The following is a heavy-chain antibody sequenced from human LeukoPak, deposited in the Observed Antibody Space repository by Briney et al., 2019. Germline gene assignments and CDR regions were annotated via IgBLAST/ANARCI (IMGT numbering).Heavy chain of an antibody. D-gene: IGHD1-26*01. CDR2: ISGSGGST. J-gene: IGHJ4*02. CDR1: GFTFSRYA. CDR3: AKMGGGKSYSLYYFDY. Sequence: PGGSLRLSCAASGFTFSRYAMSWVRQAPGTGLEWVSAISGSGGSTYYADSVKGRFTISKANSKTTLYLQMNSLRAEDTAVYYCAKMGGGKSYSLYYFDYWGQGTLVTVSS. V-gene: IGHV3-23*01.